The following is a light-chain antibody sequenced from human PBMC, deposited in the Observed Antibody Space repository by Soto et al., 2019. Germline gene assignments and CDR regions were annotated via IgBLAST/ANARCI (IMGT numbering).Light chain of an antibody. Sequence: DIQLTQSPASVSAAAWDRINISCRASQPIKTWLAWYQQKPGKGPKLLIYTASTLETGVPSRFSGSGSGTDFTLTISSLQPEDAAIYSCQQAASFPFAFGPGARV. CDR3: QQAASFPFA. J-gene: IGKJ3*01. CDR2: TAS. V-gene: IGKV1-12*02. CDR1: QPIKTW.